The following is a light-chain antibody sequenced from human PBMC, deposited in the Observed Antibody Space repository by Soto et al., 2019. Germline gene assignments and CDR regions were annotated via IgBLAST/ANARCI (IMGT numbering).Light chain of an antibody. CDR3: QQYNNWTFS. CDR1: QGVTTN. CDR2: DVS. V-gene: IGKV3-15*01. Sequence: EILMTQSPATLSVSPGERVTLSCGAGQGVTTNFAWYQQKSGQSPRLLIYDVSSRATGVPSRLSGTGSETDFTITISGLQSEDSEIYLCQQYNNWTFSFGQGTRLEIK. J-gene: IGKJ5*01.